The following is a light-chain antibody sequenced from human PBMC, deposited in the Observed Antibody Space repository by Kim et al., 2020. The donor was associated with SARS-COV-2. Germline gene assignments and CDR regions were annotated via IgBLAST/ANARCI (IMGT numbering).Light chain of an antibody. CDR2: SAS. J-gene: IGKJ2*01. Sequence: LPPWERASLSYMASQIVGSSYLAWYHRKPGRAPSLLIYSASSRATGLPDRFSGSESGTDFTRTIIRLTPENFALYYCLQYGNSPYTVWQGTKLEI. CDR1: QIVGSSY. CDR3: LQYGNSPYT. V-gene: IGKV3-20*01.